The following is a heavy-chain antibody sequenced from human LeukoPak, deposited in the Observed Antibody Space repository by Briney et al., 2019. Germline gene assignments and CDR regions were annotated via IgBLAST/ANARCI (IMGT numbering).Heavy chain of an antibody. J-gene: IGHJ6*02. D-gene: IGHD3-3*01. CDR3: ARDRDDFWSGYYGDYYYGMDV. V-gene: IGHV3-30-3*01. CDR2: ISYDGSNK. Sequence: PGGSLRLSCAASGFTFSSYAMHWVRQAPGKGLEWVAVISYDGSNKYYADSVKGRFTISRDNSKNTLYLQMNSLRAEDTAVYYCARDRDDFWSGYYGDYYYGMDVWGQGTTVTVSS. CDR1: GFTFSSYA.